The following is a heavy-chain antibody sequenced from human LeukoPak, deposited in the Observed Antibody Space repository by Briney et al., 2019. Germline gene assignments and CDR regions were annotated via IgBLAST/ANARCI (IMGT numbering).Heavy chain of an antibody. Sequence: ASVKVSCKASGYSFTTYDIHWVRQAPGRGPEWMGWVSPNSGDTGPPQNFQGRVTITRNTSTTTAYMELNSLRSEDTAVYYCARSHDYSNYIFEFWGQGTLVTVSS. J-gene: IGHJ4*02. D-gene: IGHD4-11*01. CDR2: VSPNSGDT. CDR1: GYSFTTYD. CDR3: ARSHDYSNYIFEF. V-gene: IGHV1-8*03.